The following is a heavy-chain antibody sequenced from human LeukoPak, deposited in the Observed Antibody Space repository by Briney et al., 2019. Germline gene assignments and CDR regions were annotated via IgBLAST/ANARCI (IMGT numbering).Heavy chain of an antibody. CDR2: ISSSGSTI. V-gene: IGHV3-48*03. Sequence: GGSLRLSCAASGFTFSSYEMNWVRQAPGKGLEWVSYISSSGSTIYYADSVKGRFTISRDNAKNSLYLQMNSLRAEDTAVYYCAGDLQDYGGNGFDYWGQGTLVTVSS. J-gene: IGHJ4*02. CDR3: AGDLQDYGGNGFDY. CDR1: GFTFSSYE. D-gene: IGHD4-23*01.